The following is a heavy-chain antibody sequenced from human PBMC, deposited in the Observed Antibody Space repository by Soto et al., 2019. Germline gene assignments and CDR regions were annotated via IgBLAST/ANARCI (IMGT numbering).Heavy chain of an antibody. CDR2: IYYSGST. CDR3: ERELAEGYYGMDV. CDR1: GGSISSYY. Sequence: SETLSLTCTVSGGSISSYYWSWIRQPPGKGLEWIGYIYYSGSTNYNPSLKSRVTISVDTSKNQFSLKLSSVTAADTAVYYCERELAEGYYGMDVWGQGTTATVSS. V-gene: IGHV4-59*01. J-gene: IGHJ6*02. D-gene: IGHD3-3*02.